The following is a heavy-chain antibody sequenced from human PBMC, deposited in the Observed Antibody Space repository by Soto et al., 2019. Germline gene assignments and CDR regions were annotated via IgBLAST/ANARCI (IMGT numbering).Heavy chain of an antibody. CDR1: GGSISSGDYY. V-gene: IGHV4-30-4*01. CDR2: IYYSGST. D-gene: IGHD2-15*01. CDR3: GVVVAAGWFDP. Sequence: QVQLQESGPGLVKPSQTLSLTCTVSGGSISSGDYYWSWIRQPPGKGLEWIGYIYYSGSTYYNPSLKSRVTISVDTPKDQFSRKLSSVTAADTAVYCCGVVVAAGWFDPWCQGTLVTVSS. J-gene: IGHJ5*02.